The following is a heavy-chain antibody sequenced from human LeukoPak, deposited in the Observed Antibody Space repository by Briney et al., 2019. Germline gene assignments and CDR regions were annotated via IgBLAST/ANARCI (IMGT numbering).Heavy chain of an antibody. Sequence: GASVKVSCKASGGTFSSYAISWVRQAPGQGLEWTGGIIPVFDTTNYAQKFQGRVTITADESTSTAYMELSSLRSEDTAVYYCARDLYYYGSGTYYSWFDPWGQGTLVTVSS. CDR2: IIPVFDTT. CDR3: ARDLYYYGSGTYYSWFDP. V-gene: IGHV1-69*13. D-gene: IGHD3-10*01. J-gene: IGHJ5*02. CDR1: GGTFSSYA.